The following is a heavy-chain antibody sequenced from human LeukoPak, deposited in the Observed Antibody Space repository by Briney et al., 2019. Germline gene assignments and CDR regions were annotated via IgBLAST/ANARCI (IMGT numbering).Heavy chain of an antibody. J-gene: IGHJ4*02. CDR3: ARSGRGTYYYFDY. D-gene: IGHD1-26*01. V-gene: IGHV1-18*01. CDR2: ISGSNGNT. Sequence: ASVKVSGKASGYTFTRYGMSWVRQAPGQGLEWMGWISGSNGNTNYAQKLQGRVTMTTDASTGTAYMELRSLRSDDTAVYYCARSGRGTYYYFDYWGQGTLVTVSS. CDR1: GYTFTRYG.